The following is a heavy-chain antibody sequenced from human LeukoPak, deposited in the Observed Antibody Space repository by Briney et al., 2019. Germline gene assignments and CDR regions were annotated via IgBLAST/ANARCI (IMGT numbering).Heavy chain of an antibody. V-gene: IGHV3-30*02. CDR2: IRYDGSNK. D-gene: IGHD3-22*01. CDR1: GFTFSSYG. Sequence: GGSLRLSCAASGFTFSSYGMHWVRQAPGKGLEWVAFIRYDGSNKYYADSVKGRFTISRDNSKNTLYLQMNSLRAEATAVYYCAIPTYYYDSSGYPLDYWGQGTLVTVSS. CDR3: AIPTYYYDSSGYPLDY. J-gene: IGHJ4*02.